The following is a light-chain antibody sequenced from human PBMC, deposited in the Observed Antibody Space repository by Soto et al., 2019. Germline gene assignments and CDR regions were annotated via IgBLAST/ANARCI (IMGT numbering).Light chain of an antibody. CDR3: QQRSHWLYT. CDR1: QSVSSY. V-gene: IGKV3-11*01. CDR2: DAS. Sequence: EIVLTQSPATLSLSPGERATLSCRAGQSVSSYLAWYQQKPGQAPRLLIYDASNRATGIPARFSGSGSGTDFTLTISSLEPEDFAVYYCQQRSHWLYTFGQGTKLEIK. J-gene: IGKJ2*01.